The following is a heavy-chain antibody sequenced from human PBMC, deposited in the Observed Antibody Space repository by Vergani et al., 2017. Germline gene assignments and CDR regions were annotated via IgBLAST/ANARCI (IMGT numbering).Heavy chain of an antibody. CDR2: ITPVYGTA. V-gene: IGHV1-69*08. J-gene: IGHJ6*02. CDR1: KVTFTAST. CDR3: ARAVITGYYYYGMDV. D-gene: IGHD1-14*01. Sequence: QVQLVQSGSEVKKPGSSVKVSCKASKVTFTASTVSWVRQAPGQGPEWMGRITPVYGTANNAPNFQGRLTLTADRETTTFYMELTSLKSEDTAVYYCARAVITGYYYYGMDVWGQ.